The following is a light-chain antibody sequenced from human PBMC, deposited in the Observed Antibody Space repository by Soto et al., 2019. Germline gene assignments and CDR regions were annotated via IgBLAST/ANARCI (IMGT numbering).Light chain of an antibody. Sequence: EIVLTQSPGILSLSPGERATLSCSASQTVSSSYLAWYQQKPGQAPRLLIYGASNRATGIPDRFSASGSKTDFTLTISRLEPEDFAVYYCQQYGSSPPYTFGQGTKREIK. J-gene: IGKJ2*01. CDR2: GAS. V-gene: IGKV3-20*01. CDR1: QTVSSSY. CDR3: QQYGSSPPYT.